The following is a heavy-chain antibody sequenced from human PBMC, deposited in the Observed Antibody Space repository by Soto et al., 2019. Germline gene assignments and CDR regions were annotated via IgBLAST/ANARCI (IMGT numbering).Heavy chain of an antibody. CDR1: GYTFTSYY. D-gene: IGHD2-8*01. V-gene: IGHV1-46*01. Sequence: ASVKVSCKASGYTFTSYYMHWVRQAPGQGPEWMGIINPSGGSTSYAQKFQGRVTMTRDTSTSTVYMELSSLRSEDTAVCYCARDHGQYYYYYYGMDVWGQGTTVTVSS. J-gene: IGHJ6*02. CDR2: INPSGGST. CDR3: ARDHGQYYYYYYGMDV.